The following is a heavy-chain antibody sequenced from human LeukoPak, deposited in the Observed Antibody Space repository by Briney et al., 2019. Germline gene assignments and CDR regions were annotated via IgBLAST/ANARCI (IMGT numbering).Heavy chain of an antibody. Sequence: ASVKVSCKASGYTFTRYYMQWVRQAPGQGLEWMGWINLNSGGTNYAQKFQGRVTMTRDTSISTEYMELSRLKSDLTAVYYCPRTYGGGPRFYFYYDMDIWGQGATVSVSS. D-gene: IGHD3-10*01. CDR1: GYTFTRYY. V-gene: IGHV1-2*02. J-gene: IGHJ6*02. CDR2: INLNSGGT. CDR3: PRTYGGGPRFYFYYDMDI.